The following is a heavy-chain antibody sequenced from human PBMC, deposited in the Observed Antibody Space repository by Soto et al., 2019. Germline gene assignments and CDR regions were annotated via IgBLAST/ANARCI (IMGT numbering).Heavy chain of an antibody. V-gene: IGHV4-34*01. CDR1: GDSITTYF. CDR2: INHSGST. D-gene: IGHD1-7*01. J-gene: IGHJ6*03. CDR3: ARGAFELELISYYYNMDV. Sequence: PSETLSLTCTVSGDSITTYFWNWIRQPPGKGLEWIGEINHSGSTNYNPSLKSRVTISVDTSKNQFSLKLSSVTAADTAVYYCARGAFELELISYYYNMDVWGKGTTVTVSS.